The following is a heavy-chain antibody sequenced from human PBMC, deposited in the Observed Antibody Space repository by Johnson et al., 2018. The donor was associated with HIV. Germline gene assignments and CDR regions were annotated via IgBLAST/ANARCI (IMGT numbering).Heavy chain of an antibody. CDR3: AKDLIADYGDCGRAFDI. CDR2: ISGSGGST. CDR1: GFTFSNYA. Sequence: VQLVESGGGVVQPGRSLRLSCTASGFTFSNYAMHWVRQAPGKGLEWVSAISGSGGSTYYADSVKGRFTISRDNSKNTLYLQMNSLRAEDTAVYYCAKDLIADYGDCGRAFDIWGQGTMVTVSS. J-gene: IGHJ3*02. D-gene: IGHD4-17*01. V-gene: IGHV3-23*04.